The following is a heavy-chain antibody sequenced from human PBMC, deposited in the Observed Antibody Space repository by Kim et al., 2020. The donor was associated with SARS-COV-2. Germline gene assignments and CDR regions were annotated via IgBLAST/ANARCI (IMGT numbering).Heavy chain of an antibody. D-gene: IGHD6-13*01. CDR3: ARGRLYSSNYYYGLDV. V-gene: IGHV1-3*01. CDR1: GYTFTNYL. Sequence: ASVKVSCKASGYTFTNYLVYWVRQAPGQSLEWMAWLIAGNDNTKYSQNFQGRVTITRDTSASTAYLELSSLRSEDTAVYYCARGRLYSSNYYYGLDVWGQGTTVTVSS. CDR2: LIAGNDNT. J-gene: IGHJ6*02.